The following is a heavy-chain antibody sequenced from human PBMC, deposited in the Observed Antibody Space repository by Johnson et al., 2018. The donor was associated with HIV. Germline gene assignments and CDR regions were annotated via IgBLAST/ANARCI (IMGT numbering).Heavy chain of an antibody. D-gene: IGHD6-13*01. CDR2: ISYDGSNK. CDR1: GFTFSSYA. CDR3: ARGGGYSSSWYLTPCPACDAFDI. Sequence: QVQLVESGGGVVQPGRSLRLSCAASGFTFSSYAMHWVRQAPGKGLEWVAVISYDGSNKYYADSVKGRFTISRDNSKNTLYLQMNSLRAEDTAVYYCARGGGYSSSWYLTPCPACDAFDIWGQGTMVTVSS. V-gene: IGHV3-30-3*01. J-gene: IGHJ3*02.